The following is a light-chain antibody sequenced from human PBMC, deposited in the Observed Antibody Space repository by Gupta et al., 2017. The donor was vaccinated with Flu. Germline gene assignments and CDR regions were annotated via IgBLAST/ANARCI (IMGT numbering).Light chain of an antibody. CDR3: QQFDSLPLT. CDR1: QDISNY. Sequence: DIQMTQSPSSLSASVGDRVTITCQASQDISNYLNWYQLKPGKAPKILIYAASNLEIGVPSRFSGSGSCTDFTFTISSLQPEDVASYYCQQFDSLPLTFGGGTKVEIK. CDR2: AAS. J-gene: IGKJ4*01. V-gene: IGKV1-33*01.